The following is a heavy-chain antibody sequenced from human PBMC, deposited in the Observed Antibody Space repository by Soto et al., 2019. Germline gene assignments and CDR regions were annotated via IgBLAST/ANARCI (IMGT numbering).Heavy chain of an antibody. Sequence: QVQLVQSGAEVKRPGSSLKVSCKASGGSFSRYTVSWLRHIPGQGLEWMGGIIPDFGTTNYAQRFQGRVFITADEPPRTAFMELTTLTSADTAVYYCARSLSTTPVAVAGPDYYFGLWGRGTLVTVSS. V-gene: IGHV1-69*01. CDR3: ARSLSTTPVAVAGPDYYFGL. J-gene: IGHJ4*02. CDR2: IIPDFGTT. D-gene: IGHD6-19*01. CDR1: GGSFSRYT.